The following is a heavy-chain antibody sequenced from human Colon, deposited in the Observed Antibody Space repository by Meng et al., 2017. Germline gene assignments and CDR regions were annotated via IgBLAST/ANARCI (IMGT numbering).Heavy chain of an antibody. D-gene: IGHD3-10*01. Sequence: ASVKVSCKTSGYTFIGYYINWVRQAPGQGLEWMGWINPNSGATKSAQKFQGRFTMTRDTSTGTVYMELSSLRSDDTAVYYCAREGGFGSGSYYVNYWGQGTLVTVSS. V-gene: IGHV1-2*02. J-gene: IGHJ4*02. CDR3: AREGGFGSGSYYVNY. CDR1: GYTFIGYY. CDR2: INPNSGAT.